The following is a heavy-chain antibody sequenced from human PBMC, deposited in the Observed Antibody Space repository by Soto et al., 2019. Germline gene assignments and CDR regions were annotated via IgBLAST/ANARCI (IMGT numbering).Heavy chain of an antibody. CDR3: ARDTDIVATFDY. V-gene: IGHV3-23*01. CDR2: ISGGGGST. Sequence: EVQLLESGGGLVQPGGSLRLSCAASGFTFSSYAMSWVRQAPGKGLEWVSAISGGGGSTYYADSVKGRFTISRDNSKNTLYLQMNSLRAEDTAVYYCARDTDIVATFDYWGQGTLVTVSS. D-gene: IGHD5-12*01. CDR1: GFTFSSYA. J-gene: IGHJ4*02.